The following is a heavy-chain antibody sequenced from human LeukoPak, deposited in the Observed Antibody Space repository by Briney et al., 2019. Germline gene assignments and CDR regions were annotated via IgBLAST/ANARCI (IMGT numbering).Heavy chain of an antibody. CDR1: GFTFSSYS. J-gene: IGHJ4*02. D-gene: IGHD3-3*01. CDR3: ARDGITTFGVVLD. V-gene: IGHV3-48*01. CDR2: ISSSSSTI. Sequence: GGSLRLSCAASGFTFSSYSMNWVRQAPGKGLEWVSYISSSSSTIYYADSVKGRFTISRDNAKNSLYLQMNSLRAEDTAVYYCARDGITTFGVVLDWGQGTLVTVSS.